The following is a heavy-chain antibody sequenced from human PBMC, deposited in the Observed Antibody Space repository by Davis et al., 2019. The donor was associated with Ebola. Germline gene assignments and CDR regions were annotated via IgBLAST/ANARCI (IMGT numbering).Heavy chain of an antibody. CDR3: ARSPGHDSKSGAFDI. V-gene: IGHV1-46*01. CDR2: INPSGGST. J-gene: IGHJ3*02. Sequence: ASVKVSCKASGYTFTSYYMHWVRQAPGQGLEWMGIINPSGGSTSYAQKFQGRVTMTRDTSTSTVYMELSSLRSEDTAVYYCARSPGHDSKSGAFDIWGQGTMVTVSS. CDR1: GYTFTSYY. D-gene: IGHD3-22*01.